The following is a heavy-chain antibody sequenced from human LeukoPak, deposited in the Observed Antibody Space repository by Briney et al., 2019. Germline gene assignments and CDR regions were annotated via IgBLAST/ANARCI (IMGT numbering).Heavy chain of an antibody. J-gene: IGHJ6*02. V-gene: IGHV5-10-1*01. D-gene: IGHD2-8*01. CDR1: GYSFTSYW. CDR3: ARPMAGSGGYYYYHMDV. Sequence: GDSMKISCKGSGYSFTSYWISWVRQMPGKGLEWMGSIDSSDSYTNYSPSFQGHDTISADKSISTAYLQWRSLKASDTATYYCARPMAGSGGYYYYHMDVWGQGTTVTV. CDR2: IDSSDSYT.